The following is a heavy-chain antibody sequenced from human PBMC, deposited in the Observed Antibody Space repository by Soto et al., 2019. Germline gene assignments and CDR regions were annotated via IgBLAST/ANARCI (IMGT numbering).Heavy chain of an antibody. D-gene: IGHD6-19*01. V-gene: IGHV3-23*01. CDR1: GFTFSIYA. CDR3: VKYHLHGWYGSFAF. CDR2: ISGSGSST. J-gene: IGHJ4*02. Sequence: QPGGSLRLSCAASGFTFSIYAMSWVRQAPGKGLEWVSSISGSGSSTYNADSVKGRFTFSRDNSKNTLYLQMNSLRTDDTAVYYCVKYHLHGWYGSFAFWXQGTLVTVSS.